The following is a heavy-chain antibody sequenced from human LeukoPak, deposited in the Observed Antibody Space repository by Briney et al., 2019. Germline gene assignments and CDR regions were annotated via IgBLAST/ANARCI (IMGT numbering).Heavy chain of an antibody. Sequence: GGSLRLSCAASGFTFSSYWMHWVRQAPGKGLVWVSRINSDGSSTSYADSVKGRFTISRDNAKNTLYLQMNSLRAEDTAVYYCARAGGLGIQNYYYYMDVWGKGTTVTVSS. D-gene: IGHD7-27*01. CDR2: INSDGSST. J-gene: IGHJ6*03. CDR1: GFTFSSYW. V-gene: IGHV3-74*01. CDR3: ARAGGLGIQNYYYYMDV.